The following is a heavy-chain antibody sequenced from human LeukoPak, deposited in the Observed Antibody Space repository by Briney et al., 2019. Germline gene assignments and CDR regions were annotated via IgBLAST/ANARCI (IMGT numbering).Heavy chain of an antibody. V-gene: IGHV1-46*01. J-gene: IGHJ3*02. Sequence: GASVKVSCKASGYTITNNYMHWVRQAPGQGLEWMGVINPSGTGTSYAQKFQGRITMSRDTSTSTAYMELSSLRSEDTAVYYCARENGRRRYAFDIWGQGTMVTVSS. CDR2: INPSGTGT. CDR3: ARENGRRRYAFDI. D-gene: IGHD1-1*01. CDR1: GYTITNNY.